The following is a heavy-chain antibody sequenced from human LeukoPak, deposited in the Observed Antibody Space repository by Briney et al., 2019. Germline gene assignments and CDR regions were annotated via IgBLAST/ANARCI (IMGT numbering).Heavy chain of an antibody. CDR1: GFTFSSYG. D-gene: IGHD3-16*01. CDR2: ISYDGSNK. Sequence: PGRSLRLSCVASGFTFSSYGMHWVRQAPGKGLEWVAVISYDGSNKYYADSVKGRFTISRDNSKNTLYLQMNSLRAEDTAVYYCAKAFDYFDYWGQGTLVTVSS. J-gene: IGHJ4*02. CDR3: AKAFDYFDY. V-gene: IGHV3-30*18.